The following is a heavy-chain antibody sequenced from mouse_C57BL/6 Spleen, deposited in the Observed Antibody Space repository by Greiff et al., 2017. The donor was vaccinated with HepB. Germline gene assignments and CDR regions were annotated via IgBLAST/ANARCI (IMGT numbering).Heavy chain of an antibody. V-gene: IGHV1-26*01. CDR2: INPNNGGT. CDR3: ARDYGYDDGNYAMDY. CDR1: GYTFTDYY. J-gene: IGHJ4*01. D-gene: IGHD2-2*01. Sequence: EVQLQQSGPELVKPGASVKISCKASGYTFTDYYMNWVKQSHGKSLEWIGDINPNNGGTSYNQKFKGKATLTVDKSSSTAYMELRSLTSEDSAVYYCARDYGYDDGNYAMDYWGQGASVTVSS.